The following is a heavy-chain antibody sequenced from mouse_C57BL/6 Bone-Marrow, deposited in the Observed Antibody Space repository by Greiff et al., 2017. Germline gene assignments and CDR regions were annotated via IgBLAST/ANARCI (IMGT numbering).Heavy chain of an antibody. D-gene: IGHD2-4*01. CDR2: IYPGSGST. CDR3: ARYDYDGWAY. Sequence: VQLQQPGAELVKPGASVTMSCNASGYTFTSYWITWVKQRPGQGLEWIGDIYPGSGSTNYNEKFKSKATLTLDTSASTAYMQLSSLTSEDSAVYYCARYDYDGWAYWGQGTLVTVSA. J-gene: IGHJ3*01. V-gene: IGHV1-55*01. CDR1: GYTFTSYW.